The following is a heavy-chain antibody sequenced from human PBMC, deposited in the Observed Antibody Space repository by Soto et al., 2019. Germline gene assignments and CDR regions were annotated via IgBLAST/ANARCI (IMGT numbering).Heavy chain of an antibody. Sequence: TGGSLRLSCVAPDFSFTHHAMTWVRLPPGKGLQWVAALSHDGGNIYYRDSVRGRFTISRDNSKNTLYLQMHSLKAEDTAVYFCAKQMGTWVDTAIAFGGQGTQVTVPS. J-gene: IGHJ4*02. D-gene: IGHD2-21*02. V-gene: IGHV3-23*01. CDR2: LSHDGGNI. CDR3: AKQMGTWVDTAIAF. CDR1: DFSFTHHA.